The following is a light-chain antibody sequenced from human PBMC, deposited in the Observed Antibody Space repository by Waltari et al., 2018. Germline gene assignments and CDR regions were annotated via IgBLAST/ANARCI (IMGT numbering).Light chain of an antibody. J-gene: IGKJ4*01. V-gene: IGKV3-11*01. CDR1: ENVNSY. Sequence: EIVMTQSPATLSLSPGETATLSCRASENVNSYLVWFQQKPGQPPRLLIYNSYNRATGVPGRFSGSGSGTDFTLTITNLEPEDSAVYYCQQRNNYPLTFGGGTKIEIK. CDR2: NSY. CDR3: QQRNNYPLT.